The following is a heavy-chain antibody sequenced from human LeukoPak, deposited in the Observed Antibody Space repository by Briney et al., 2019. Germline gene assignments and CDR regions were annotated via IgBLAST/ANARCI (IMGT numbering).Heavy chain of an antibody. V-gene: IGHV1-8*01. CDR1: GYTFTSYD. Sequence: GASVKVSCKASGYTFTSYDINWVRQATGQGLEWMGRMNPNSGNTGYAQKFQGRVTMTRNTSISTAYMELSSLRSEDTAVYYCARDGRSSWYNFDYWGQGTLVTVSS. D-gene: IGHD6-13*01. CDR2: MNPNSGNT. J-gene: IGHJ4*02. CDR3: ARDGRSSWYNFDY.